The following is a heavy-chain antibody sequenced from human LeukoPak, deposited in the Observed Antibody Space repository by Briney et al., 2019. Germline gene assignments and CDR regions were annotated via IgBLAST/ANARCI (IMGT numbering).Heavy chain of an antibody. CDR1: GGSFNYYY. D-gene: IGHD2-2*01. CDR2: INHSGST. CDR3: ARRDEQKDVVFRRGWFDP. J-gene: IGHJ5*02. V-gene: IGHV4-34*01. Sequence: KPSETLSLTCAVYGGSFNYYYWTWIRQSPGKGLEWIGEINHSGSTNYSPSLKSRVTMSVDASKNQFSLKLSSVTAADTAIYYCARRDEQKDVVFRRGWFDPWGQGTLVTVSS.